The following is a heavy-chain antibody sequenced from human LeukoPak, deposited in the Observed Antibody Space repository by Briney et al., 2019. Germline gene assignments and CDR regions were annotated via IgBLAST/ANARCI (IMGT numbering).Heavy chain of an antibody. V-gene: IGHV1-69*05. D-gene: IGHD3-16*02. CDR1: GGTFSSYA. Sequence: SVKVSCKASGGTFSSYAISWVRQAPGQGLEWMGRIIPIFGTANYAQKFQGRVTITTDESTSTAYMELSSLRSGDTAVYYCAREEYVWGSYRVYYFDYWGQGTLVTVSS. J-gene: IGHJ4*02. CDR2: IIPIFGTA. CDR3: AREEYVWGSYRVYYFDY.